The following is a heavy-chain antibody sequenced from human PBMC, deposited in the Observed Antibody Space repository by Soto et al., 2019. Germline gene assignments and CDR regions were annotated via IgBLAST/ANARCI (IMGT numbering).Heavy chain of an antibody. Sequence: EVQLVESGGGLVQPGGSLRLSCAASGFNFSSHDMHWVRQATGKGLECVSTIGTAGDTYYPGSVKGRFTISRENAKNTLFLQMNSLRAEDTAVYYCARGGNAGSGQYYLDDYWGQGTLVTVSS. CDR3: ARGGNAGSGQYYLDDY. CDR1: GFNFSSHD. J-gene: IGHJ4*02. CDR2: IGTAGDT. V-gene: IGHV3-13*01. D-gene: IGHD3-10*01.